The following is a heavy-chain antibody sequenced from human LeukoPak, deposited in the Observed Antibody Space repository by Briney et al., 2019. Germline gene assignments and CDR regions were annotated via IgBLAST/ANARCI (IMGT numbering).Heavy chain of an antibody. J-gene: IGHJ4*02. Sequence: GGSLRLSCAASGFTFSSYAMSWVRQPPGKGLEWVSGISGSGDSTYYADSVKGRFTISRDNSKNTLYLQMNSLRAEDTAVYYCARDWYSSSWYGPNFDYWGQGTLVTVSS. V-gene: IGHV3-23*01. CDR1: GFTFSSYA. CDR3: ARDWYSSSWYGPNFDY. D-gene: IGHD6-13*01. CDR2: ISGSGDST.